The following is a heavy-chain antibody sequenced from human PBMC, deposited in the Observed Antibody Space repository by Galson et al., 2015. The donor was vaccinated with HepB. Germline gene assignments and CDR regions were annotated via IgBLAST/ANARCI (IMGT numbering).Heavy chain of an antibody. CDR1: GFTVSSNY. V-gene: IGHV3-53*01. CDR3: ARVTDSGYWYFDL. D-gene: IGHD1-26*01. Sequence: SLRLSCAASGFTVSSNYMSWVRQAPGKGLEWVSVIYSGGSTYYADSVKGRFTISRDNSKNTLYLQMNSLRAEDTAVYYCARVTDSGYWYFDLWGRGTLVTVSS. CDR2: IYSGGST. J-gene: IGHJ2*01.